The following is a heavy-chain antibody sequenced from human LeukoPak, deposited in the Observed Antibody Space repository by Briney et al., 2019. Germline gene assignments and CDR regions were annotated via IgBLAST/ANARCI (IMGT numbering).Heavy chain of an antibody. D-gene: IGHD3-22*01. CDR2: IYYSGST. J-gene: IGHJ3*02. CDR1: GGSISSYY. CDR3: ARTYYYDSSGYYYDAFDI. Sequence: SETLSLTCTVYGGSISSYYWSWIRQPPGKGLEWIGYIYYSGSTNYNPSLKSRVTISVDTSKNQFSLKLSSVTAADTAVYYCARTYYYDSSGYYYDAFDIWGQGTMVTVSS. V-gene: IGHV4-59*01.